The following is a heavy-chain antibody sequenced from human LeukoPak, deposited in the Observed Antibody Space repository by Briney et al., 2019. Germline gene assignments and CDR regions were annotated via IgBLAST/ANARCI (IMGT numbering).Heavy chain of an antibody. CDR2: IYYSGST. CDR1: GGSISSSSYY. D-gene: IGHD1-26*01. V-gene: IGHV4-39*01. J-gene: IGHJ4*02. Sequence: SETLSLTCTVSGGSISSSSYYWGWIRQPPGKGLEWIGSIYYSGSTYYNPSLKSRVTISVDTSKNQFSLKLSSVTAADTAVYYCAKAEWELLPFDYWGLGTLVTVSS. CDR3: AKAEWELLPFDY.